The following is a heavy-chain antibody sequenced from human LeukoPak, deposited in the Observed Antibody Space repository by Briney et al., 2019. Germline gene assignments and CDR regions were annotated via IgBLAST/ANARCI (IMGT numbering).Heavy chain of an antibody. V-gene: IGHV4-34*01. J-gene: IGHJ6*02. CDR1: GGSFSGYY. D-gene: IGHD5-12*01. Sequence: PPETLSLTCAVYGGSFSGYYWSWIRQPPGKGLEWIGEINHSGSTNYNPSLKSRVTISVDTSKNQFSLKLSSVTAADTAVYYCARAWLGMDVWGQGTTVTVSS. CDR2: INHSGST. CDR3: ARAWLGMDV.